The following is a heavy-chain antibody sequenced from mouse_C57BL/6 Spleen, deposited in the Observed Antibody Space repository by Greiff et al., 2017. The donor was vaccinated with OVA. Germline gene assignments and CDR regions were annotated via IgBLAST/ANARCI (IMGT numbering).Heavy chain of an antibody. CDR2: INPYNGGT. D-gene: IGHD1-1*01. CDR1: GYTFTDYY. J-gene: IGHJ2*01. V-gene: IGHV1-19*01. CDR3: ARGGTTVVARDY. Sequence: VQLQQSGPVLVKPGASVKMSCKASGYTFTDYYMNWVKQSHGKSLEWIGVINPYNGGTSYNQKFKGKATLTVDKSSSTAYMELNSLTSEDSAVYYCARGGTTVVARDYWGQGTTLTVSS.